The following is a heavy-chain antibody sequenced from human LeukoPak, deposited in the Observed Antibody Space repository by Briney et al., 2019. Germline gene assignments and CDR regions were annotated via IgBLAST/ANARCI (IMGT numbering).Heavy chain of an antibody. Sequence: SETLSLTCTVSGGSVSSGSYYWSWIRQPPGKGLEWIGCISYSGTTNYNPSLKSRVTISVDTSKNHFSLKLSSVTAADTAVYYCARVHGRSGWHVADYWGQGTLVTVSS. D-gene: IGHD6-19*01. J-gene: IGHJ4*02. CDR2: ISYSGTT. V-gene: IGHV4-61*03. CDR3: ARVHGRSGWHVADY. CDR1: GGSVSSGSYY.